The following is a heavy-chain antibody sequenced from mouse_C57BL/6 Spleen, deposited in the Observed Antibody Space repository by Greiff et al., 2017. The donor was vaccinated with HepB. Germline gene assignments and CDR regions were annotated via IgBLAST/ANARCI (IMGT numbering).Heavy chain of an antibody. D-gene: IGHD3-2*02. CDR2: INPSNGGT. CDR1: GYTFTSYW. V-gene: IGHV1-53*01. CDR3: AREVDSSGLPSWFAY. Sequence: QVQLQQPGTELVKPGASVKLSCKASGYTFTSYWMHWVKQRPGQGLEWIGNINPSNGGTNYNEKFKSKATLTVDKSSSPAYMQLSSLTSEDSAVYYCAREVDSSGLPSWFAYWGQGTLVTVSA. J-gene: IGHJ3*01.